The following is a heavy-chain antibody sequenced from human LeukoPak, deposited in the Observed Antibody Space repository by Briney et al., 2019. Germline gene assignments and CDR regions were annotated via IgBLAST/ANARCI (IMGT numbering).Heavy chain of an antibody. V-gene: IGHV3-23*01. CDR2: ISGSGDNT. D-gene: IGHD2-15*01. CDR3: AGVLRYCSGGNCYSGGLGYMDV. CDR1: GFTFSSYG. J-gene: IGHJ6*03. Sequence: GGSLRLSCAASGFTFSSYGMTWVRQAPGKGLEWVSGISGSGDNTWYGDSVKGRFAISRDNAKNSLFLQMNSLRAEDTAVYYCAGVLRYCSGGNCYSGGLGYMDVWGKGTTVTVSS.